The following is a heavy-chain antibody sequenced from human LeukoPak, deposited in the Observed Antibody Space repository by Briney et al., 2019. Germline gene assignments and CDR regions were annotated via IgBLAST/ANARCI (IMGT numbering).Heavy chain of an antibody. CDR3: ARPRGSWYPPYYHYCMDV. D-gene: IGHD6-13*01. CDR1: GYTFSSYD. Sequence: ASVKVSCKASGYTFSSYDINWGRQAPGQGLEWMGWMNPNRGKTGYAQKIQGRVTLSRNTSISTAYIELSSLRSEDTAVYYCARPRGSWYPPYYHYCMDVWGQGTTVTVSS. J-gene: IGHJ6*02. CDR2: MNPNRGKT. V-gene: IGHV1-8*01.